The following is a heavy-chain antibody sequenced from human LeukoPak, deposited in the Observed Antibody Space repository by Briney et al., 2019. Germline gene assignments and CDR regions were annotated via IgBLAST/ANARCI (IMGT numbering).Heavy chain of an antibody. CDR1: GFTFDDYA. CDR3: AKGPYDFWSGGYYFDY. Sequence: PGGSLRLSCAASGFTFDDYAMHWVRQAPGKGLEWVSGISWNSGSIGYADSVKGRFTISRDNAKNSLYLQMNSLRAEDMALYYCAKGPYDFWSGGYYFDYWGQGTLVTVSS. J-gene: IGHJ4*02. V-gene: IGHV3-9*03. D-gene: IGHD3-3*01. CDR2: ISWNSGSI.